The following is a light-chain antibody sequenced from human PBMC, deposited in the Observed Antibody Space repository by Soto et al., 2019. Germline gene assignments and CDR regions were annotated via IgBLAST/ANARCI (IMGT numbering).Light chain of an antibody. CDR3: QQRSTGVT. V-gene: IGKV3-11*01. CDR1: QSVSSY. CDR2: DAS. Sequence: EIVLTQSPATLSLSPGERATLSCRASQSVSSYLAWYQQKPGQAPRLLIYDASNRATGIPARFSGSGSGTDFTLTISSLEPEDFAVYYCQQRSTGVTFGPGTNVDIK. J-gene: IGKJ3*01.